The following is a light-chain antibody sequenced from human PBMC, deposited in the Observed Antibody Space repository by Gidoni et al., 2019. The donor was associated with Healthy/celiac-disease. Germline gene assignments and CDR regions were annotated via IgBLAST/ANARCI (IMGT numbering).Light chain of an antibody. J-gene: IGLJ1*01. CDR3: CSYAGSSTFYV. V-gene: IGLV2-23*01. CDR1: SSYGGKYNL. CDR2: EGS. Sequence: QSALTQPASVSGSPGQSITISCTGTSSYGGKYNLVSWYQQHPGKAPKLMIYEGSKRPSGVSNRFSGSKSGNTASLTISGLQAEDEADYYCCSYAGSSTFYVFGTGTKVTVL.